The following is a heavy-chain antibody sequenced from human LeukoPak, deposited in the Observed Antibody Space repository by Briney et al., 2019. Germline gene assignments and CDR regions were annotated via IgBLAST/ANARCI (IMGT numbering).Heavy chain of an antibody. Sequence: ASVKVSCKASGYTFTSYDINWVRQATGQGLEWMGWMNPNSGNTGYAQKFQGRVTMTRTTSISTAYMELSSLRSEDPAVDYCARDNGGTAMAYYYYYYMDVWGKGTTVTISS. CDR1: GYTFTSYD. J-gene: IGHJ6*03. CDR2: MNPNSGNT. CDR3: ARDNGGTAMAYYYYYYMDV. V-gene: IGHV1-8*01. D-gene: IGHD5-18*01.